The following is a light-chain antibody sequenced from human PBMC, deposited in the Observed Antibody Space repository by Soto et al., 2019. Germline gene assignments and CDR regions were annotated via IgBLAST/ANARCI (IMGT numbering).Light chain of an antibody. Sequence: DIVMTQSPDSLAVSLGERATINCKSSQSILYSSNNKNYLAWYQQKPGQPPKLLIYWASTRESGVPDRFSGSGSGTDFSLTISSLQAGDVAVYYCQQYYDAPQTFGLGTKVEIK. J-gene: IGKJ1*01. CDR1: QSILYSSNNKNY. CDR2: WAS. V-gene: IGKV4-1*01. CDR3: QQYYDAPQT.